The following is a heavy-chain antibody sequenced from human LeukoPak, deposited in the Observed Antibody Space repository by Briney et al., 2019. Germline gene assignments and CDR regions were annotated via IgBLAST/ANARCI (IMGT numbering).Heavy chain of an antibody. CDR2: ISAYNGNT. J-gene: IGHJ4*02. CDR3: ARMTTVGFDY. V-gene: IGHV1-18*04. CDR1: GYTFTGYY. D-gene: IGHD4-11*01. Sequence: GASVKVSCKASGYTFTGYYMHWVRQAPGQGLEWMGWISAYNGNTNYAQKLQGRVTMTTDTSTSTAYMELRSLRSDDTAVYYCARMTTVGFDYWGQGTLVTVSS.